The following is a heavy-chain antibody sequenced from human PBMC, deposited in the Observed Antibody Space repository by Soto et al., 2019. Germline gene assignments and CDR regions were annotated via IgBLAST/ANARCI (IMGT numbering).Heavy chain of an antibody. D-gene: IGHD1-26*01. CDR2: IYHTGST. Sequence: QVQLQESGPGLVKPSGTLSLTCGVFGGSISNSNWWTWVRQPPGKGLEWIGEIYHTGSTNSNSSLMSRVTISLDKPNNQFSLKLSSVTAADTAVYYCAHRPIVGAAIWGQGTLVTVSS. V-gene: IGHV4-4*02. CDR3: AHRPIVGAAI. J-gene: IGHJ4*02. CDR1: GGSISNSNW.